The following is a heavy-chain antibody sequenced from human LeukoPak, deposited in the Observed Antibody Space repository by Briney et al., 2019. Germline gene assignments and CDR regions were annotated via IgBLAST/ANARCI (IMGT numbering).Heavy chain of an antibody. CDR2: INHSGST. J-gene: IGHJ4*02. CDR3: ARARWFGESSFDY. D-gene: IGHD3-10*01. V-gene: IGHV4-34*01. CDR1: GGSFSGYY. Sequence: SETLSLTCAVYGGSFSGYYWSWIRQPPGKGLEWIGEINHSGSTNYNPSLKSRVTISVDTSKNQFSQKLSSVTAADTAVYYCARARWFGESSFDYWGQGTLVTVSS.